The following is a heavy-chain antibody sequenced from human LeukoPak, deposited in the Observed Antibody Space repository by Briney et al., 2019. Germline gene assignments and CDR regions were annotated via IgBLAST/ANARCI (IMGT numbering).Heavy chain of an antibody. V-gene: IGHV1-18*01. Sequence: ASVKVSCKASGYTFTSYGISWVRQAPGQGLEWMGWISAYNGNTNYAQKLQGRVTMTTDTSTSTTYMELRSLRSDDTAVYYCARDHVVHYYDSSGYYFDHWGQGTLVTVSS. CDR2: ISAYNGNT. D-gene: IGHD3-22*01. J-gene: IGHJ4*02. CDR1: GYTFTSYG. CDR3: ARDHVVHYYDSSGYYFDH.